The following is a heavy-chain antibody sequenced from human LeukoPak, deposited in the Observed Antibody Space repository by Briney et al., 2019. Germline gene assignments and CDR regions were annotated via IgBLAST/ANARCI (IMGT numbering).Heavy chain of an antibody. CDR3: ARERTSYGSACDY. CDR1: GFTFTNYG. D-gene: IGHD1-1*01. Sequence: PGGSLRLSCAASGFTFTNYGMHWVRQAPGEGLEWVSYISSSTKTIYYADSVKGRFTISRDTAKNSLYLQMNSLRDEDTAVYYCARERTSYGSACDYWGQGTLVTVSS. J-gene: IGHJ4*02. V-gene: IGHV3-48*02. CDR2: ISSSTKTI.